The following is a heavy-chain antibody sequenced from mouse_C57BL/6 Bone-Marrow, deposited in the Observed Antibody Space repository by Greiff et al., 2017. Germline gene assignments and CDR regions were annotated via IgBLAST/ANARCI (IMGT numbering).Heavy chain of an antibody. Sequence: VQLQQSGAELVRPGTSVKVSCKASGYAFTNYLIEWVKQRPGQGLEWIGVINPGSGGTNYNEKFKGKATLTADKSSSTAYMQLSSLTSEDSAVYFCARSQITTVVAPYYFDYWGQGTTLTVS. J-gene: IGHJ2*01. CDR1: GYAFTNYL. CDR2: INPGSGGT. V-gene: IGHV1-54*01. D-gene: IGHD1-1*01. CDR3: ARSQITTVVAPYYFDY.